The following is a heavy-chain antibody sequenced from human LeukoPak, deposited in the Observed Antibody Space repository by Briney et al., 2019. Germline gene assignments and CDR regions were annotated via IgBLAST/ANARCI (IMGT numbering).Heavy chain of an antibody. CDR1: GGSISSGSYY. J-gene: IGHJ4*02. CDR2: IYYSGSS. Sequence: PSETLSLTCTVSGGSISSGSYYWNWIRQSPGEGLEWIGYIYYSGSSNYNPSLNSRVTISVDTSKNQFSLKLNSVTAADTAVYYCARGDSSWPYYFDYWGQGTLVTVSS. D-gene: IGHD6-13*01. CDR3: ARGDSSWPYYFDY. V-gene: IGHV4-61*01.